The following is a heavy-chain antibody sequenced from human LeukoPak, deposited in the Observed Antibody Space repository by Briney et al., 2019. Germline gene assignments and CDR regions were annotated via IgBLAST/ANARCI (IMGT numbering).Heavy chain of an antibody. Sequence: ASVKVSCKASSYTFTSYGISWVRQAPGQGLEWMGWISAYNGNTNYAQKLQGRVTMTTDTSTSTAYMELRSLRSDDTAVYYCARDLKVDSSSWYGNWFDPWGQGTLVTVSS. CDR3: ARDLKVDSSSWYGNWFDP. J-gene: IGHJ5*02. CDR2: ISAYNGNT. V-gene: IGHV1-18*01. D-gene: IGHD6-13*01. CDR1: SYTFTSYG.